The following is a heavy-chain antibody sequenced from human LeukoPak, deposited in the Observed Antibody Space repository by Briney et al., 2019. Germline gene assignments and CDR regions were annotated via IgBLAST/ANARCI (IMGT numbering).Heavy chain of an antibody. J-gene: IGHJ4*02. Sequence: SETLSLTCTVSGASISAFHWTWFRQPAGKGLEWIGLIYSSGSTLFNPSLKSRVAMSVDLTKNQLSLKLTSVTSADTAMYYCARKDGDYWGRGTLVTVSS. V-gene: IGHV4-4*07. CDR3: ARKDGDY. CDR2: IYSSGST. CDR1: GASISAFH.